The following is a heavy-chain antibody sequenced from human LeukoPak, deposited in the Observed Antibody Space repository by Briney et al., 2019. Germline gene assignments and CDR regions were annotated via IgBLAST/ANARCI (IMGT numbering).Heavy chain of an antibody. CDR3: AKEPVTSLDAEYFQH. CDR2: ISGDGGST. Sequence: RPGGSLRLSCAASEFTFDDYAMHWVRQAPGKGLEWVSLISGDGGSTYYADSVKGRFTISRDNSKNSLYLQMNSLRTEDTALYYCAKEPVTSLDAEYFQHWGQGTLVTVSS. V-gene: IGHV3-43*02. J-gene: IGHJ1*01. CDR1: EFTFDDYA. D-gene: IGHD4-17*01.